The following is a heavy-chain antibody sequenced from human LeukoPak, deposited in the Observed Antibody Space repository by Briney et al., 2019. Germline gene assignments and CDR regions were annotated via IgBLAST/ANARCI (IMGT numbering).Heavy chain of an antibody. CDR3: ARGDRDLYCSSTSCYPVL. CDR1: GFTFRSYS. J-gene: IGHJ4*02. V-gene: IGHV3-21*01. Sequence: PGGSLRLSCVASGFTFRSYSMNWVRPAPGEGLEGVSSISNSSSYIYYADSVKGRFTISRDNAKNSLYLQMNSLRAEDTAVYYCARGDRDLYCSSTSCYPVLGGQGTLVTVSS. CDR2: ISNSSSYI. D-gene: IGHD2-2*01.